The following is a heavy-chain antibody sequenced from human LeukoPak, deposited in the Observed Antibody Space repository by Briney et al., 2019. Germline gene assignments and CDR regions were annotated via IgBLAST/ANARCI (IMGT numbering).Heavy chain of an antibody. V-gene: IGHV3-64*01. CDR2: ISSNGGST. D-gene: IGHD5-12*01. Sequence: GGSLRLSCAASGFTFSSYAMHWVRQAPGKGLEYVSAISSNGGSTYYANSVKGRLTISRDNSKNTLYLQMGSLRAEDMAVYYCARVVGGYAYYYYYYMDVWGKGTTVTVSS. CDR3: ARVVGGYAYYYYYYMDV. CDR1: GFTFSSYA. J-gene: IGHJ6*03.